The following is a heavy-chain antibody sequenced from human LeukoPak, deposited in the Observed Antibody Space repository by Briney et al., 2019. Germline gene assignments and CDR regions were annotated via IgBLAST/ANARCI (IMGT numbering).Heavy chain of an antibody. J-gene: IGHJ4*02. Sequence: GGSLRLSCAASGFTFSTYALHWVRQAPGKGLEWVSGISPTGDGAYYADSVKGRFTISRDNSKNTLYVHMNSLRAEDTAVYYCAKAGDRNYFDYWGQGALVTVSS. CDR2: ISPTGDGA. D-gene: IGHD3-22*01. CDR3: AKAGDRNYFDY. V-gene: IGHV3-23*01. CDR1: GFTFSTYA.